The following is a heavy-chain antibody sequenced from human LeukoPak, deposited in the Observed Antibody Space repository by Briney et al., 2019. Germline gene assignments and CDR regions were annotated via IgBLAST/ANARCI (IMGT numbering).Heavy chain of an antibody. Sequence: GGSLRLSCAASGFTFSSYGMHWVRQAPGKGLEWVAVMSYDGSNKYYADSVKGRFTISRDNSKNTLYLQMNSLRAEDTAVYYCAKAYSSSSGDYWGQGTLVTVSS. CDR2: MSYDGSNK. CDR1: GFTFSSYG. CDR3: AKAYSSSSGDY. J-gene: IGHJ4*02. D-gene: IGHD6-6*01. V-gene: IGHV3-30*18.